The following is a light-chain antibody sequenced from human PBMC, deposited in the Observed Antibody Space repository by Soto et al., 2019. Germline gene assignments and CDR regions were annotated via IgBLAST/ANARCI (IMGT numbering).Light chain of an antibody. CDR3: QQRSNWPPT. J-gene: IGKJ1*01. V-gene: IGKV3-11*01. Sequence: EIVMTQSPATLSVSPGERATLSCRASQSISRNLAWYQQKPGQAPRLLIYAASTRATGLPARFSGSGSGTDFTLTISSLEPEDFAVYYCQQRSNWPPTFGQGTMVDIK. CDR2: AAS. CDR1: QSISRN.